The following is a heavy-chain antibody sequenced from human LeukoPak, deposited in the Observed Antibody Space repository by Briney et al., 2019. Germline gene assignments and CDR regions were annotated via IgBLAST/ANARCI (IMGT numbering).Heavy chain of an antibody. CDR2: ISGSGDNM. CDR1: KFTFNNYA. Sequence: GGSLRLSCLASKFTFNNYAMTWVRQAPGKGLEWVSSISGSGDNMDYADSVKGRFTISRDNPENTLYLQMNILRGEDTAVYYCARDGYSGSYYRLYYFFMDVWGKGTTVTVSS. J-gene: IGHJ6*03. D-gene: IGHD1-26*01. CDR3: ARDGYSGSYYRLYYFFMDV. V-gene: IGHV3-23*01.